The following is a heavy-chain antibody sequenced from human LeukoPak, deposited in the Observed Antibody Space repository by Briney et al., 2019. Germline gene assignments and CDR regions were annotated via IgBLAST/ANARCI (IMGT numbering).Heavy chain of an antibody. CDR1: GFTFNNAW. D-gene: IGHD7-27*01. Sequence: GGSLRLSCAASGFTFNNAWMNWVRQAPGKGLQWVANIKQDGSEKYYVDSVKGRFTISRDNAENSLYLQMNSLRGENTAVYYCAKTGERDYWGRGTLVTVSS. J-gene: IGHJ4*02. CDR3: AKTGERDY. CDR2: IKQDGSEK. V-gene: IGHV3-7*01.